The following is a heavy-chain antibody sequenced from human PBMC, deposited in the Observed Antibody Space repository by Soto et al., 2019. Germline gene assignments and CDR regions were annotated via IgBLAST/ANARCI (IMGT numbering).Heavy chain of an antibody. Sequence: QVQLVQSGAEVKKPGASVKVSCKASGYAFSQFYIHWMRQAPGQGLEWMGWINPNSGRTKFAQNFQGWVTMTRDTXXXXXXXXXXXXXXXXXXXXXXXXXXXXXXXXXDYYYFYMDVWGKGTTVTVSS. V-gene: IGHV1-2*04. J-gene: IGHJ6*03. CDR1: GYAFSQFY. CDR2: INPNSGRT. CDR3: XXXXXXXXXXXDYYYFYMDV.